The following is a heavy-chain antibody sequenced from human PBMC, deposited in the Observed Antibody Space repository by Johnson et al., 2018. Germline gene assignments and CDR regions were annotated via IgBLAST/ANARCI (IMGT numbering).Heavy chain of an antibody. Sequence: VQLQESGGGLVPXGRSLRLXCVASGFKFDDYAMHWVRQAPGKGLEWVSGINYIGGTTGYVDSMKGRFTISSDNAEKSLFLQMNNLKPEDTALYYCASLTGARDYWGQGTLVTVSS. CDR2: INYIGGTT. J-gene: IGHJ4*02. D-gene: IGHD3-10*01. CDR1: GFKFDDYA. V-gene: IGHV3-9*01. CDR3: ASLTGARDY.